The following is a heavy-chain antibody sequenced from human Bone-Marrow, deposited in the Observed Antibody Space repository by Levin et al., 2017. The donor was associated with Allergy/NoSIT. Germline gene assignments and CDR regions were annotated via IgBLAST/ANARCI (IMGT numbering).Heavy chain of an antibody. CDR3: ARHIPPIVEFVVPAAAPSGGHCSGGSCSGWFDP. D-gene: IGHD2-15*01. CDR1: GYSFTSYW. J-gene: IGHJ5*02. V-gene: IGHV5-51*01. Sequence: GESLKISCKGSGYSFTSYWIGWVRQMPGKGLEWMGIIYPGDSDTRYSPSFQGQVTISADKSISTAYLQWSSLKASDTAMYYCARHIPPIVEFVVPAAAPSGGHCSGGSCSGWFDPWGQGTLVTVSS. CDR2: IYPGDSDT.